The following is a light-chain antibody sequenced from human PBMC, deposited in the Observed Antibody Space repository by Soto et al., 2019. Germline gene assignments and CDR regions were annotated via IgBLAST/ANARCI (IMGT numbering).Light chain of an antibody. CDR2: GNI. Sequence: QLVLTQPPSVSGAPGQRVTFSCFGSSSNIGADYDVHWYQQIPGTAPKLLIYGNINRPSGVPDRFSGSKSGASAALAITGLQPEDEADYYCQSYDTSLGFVFGTGTKLTVL. V-gene: IGLV1-40*01. CDR1: SSNIGADYD. J-gene: IGLJ1*01. CDR3: QSYDTSLGFV.